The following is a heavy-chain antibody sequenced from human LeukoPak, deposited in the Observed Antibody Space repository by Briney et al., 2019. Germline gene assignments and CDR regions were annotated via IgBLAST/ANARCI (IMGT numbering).Heavy chain of an antibody. J-gene: IGHJ4*02. CDR1: GFTFSSYA. D-gene: IGHD3-9*01. V-gene: IGHV3-23*01. CDR3: AKAVYDILTGLYY. CDR2: ISVSGGST. Sequence: PGGSLRLSCVASGFTFSSYAMSWVRQAPGKGLEWVSAISVSGGSTYHADSVKGRFTISRDNSKNTLYLQMNSLRAEDTAVYYCAKAVYDILTGLYYWGQGTLVTVSS.